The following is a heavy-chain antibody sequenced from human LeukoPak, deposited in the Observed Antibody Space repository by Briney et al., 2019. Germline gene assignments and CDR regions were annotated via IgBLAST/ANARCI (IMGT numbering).Heavy chain of an antibody. CDR3: AREPQDGVAFDS. J-gene: IGHJ3*02. CDR2: INPSGGST. D-gene: IGHD3-10*01. V-gene: IGHV1-46*01. CDR1: GYTFTSYH. Sequence: ASVKVSCKASGYTFTSYHMHWVRQAPGQGLEWMGIINPSGGSTSYAQKFQGRVTMTRDMSTSTVYMELSSLRSEDTAVYYCAREPQDGVAFDSWGQGTMVTVSS.